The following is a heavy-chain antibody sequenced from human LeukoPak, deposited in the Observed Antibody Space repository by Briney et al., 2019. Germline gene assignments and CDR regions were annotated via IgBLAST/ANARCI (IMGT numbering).Heavy chain of an antibody. CDR2: IDPSDSQT. Sequence: GESLKISCMTSGYSFTNYWISWVRQMPGRGLDWMARIDPSDSQTNYNPAFRGHVTVSIDKSITTAYLQWSSLEASDTAIYYCARRNRDKAISLDLWGRGTMVTVSS. V-gene: IGHV5-10-1*01. CDR1: GYSFTNYW. CDR3: ARRNRDKAISLDL. D-gene: IGHD1-14*01. J-gene: IGHJ2*01.